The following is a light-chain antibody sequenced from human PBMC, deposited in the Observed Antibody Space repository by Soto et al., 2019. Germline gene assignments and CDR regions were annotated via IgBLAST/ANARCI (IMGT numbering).Light chain of an antibody. CDR2: AAS. CDR1: QTISGF. V-gene: IGKV1-39*01. J-gene: IGKJ4*01. Sequence: DVKMSQSPSSLSASEGDRVAIPCRASQTISGFLNWYQQKPGEAPKLLIYAASTLQSGVPSRFSGSGSGTDFTLTISSLQPEDFATYYCQQSYIAPLTFGGGSKV. CDR3: QQSYIAPLT.